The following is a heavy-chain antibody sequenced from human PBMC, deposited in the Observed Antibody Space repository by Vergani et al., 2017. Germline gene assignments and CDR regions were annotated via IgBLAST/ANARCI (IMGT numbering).Heavy chain of an antibody. D-gene: IGHD2-2*01. CDR2: ISWNSGST. V-gene: IGHV3-9*01. CDR1: GFTFDDYA. Sequence: EVQLVESGGGLVQPGRSLRLSCAASGFTFDDYAMHWVRQAPGKGLEWVSGISWNSGSTGYADSVKGRFTISRDNAKNSLYLQMNSLRAEDTALYYCARGLRRGYCSSTSCYLGIAGFDPWGQGTLVTVSS. J-gene: IGHJ5*02. CDR3: ARGLRRGYCSSTSCYLGIAGFDP.